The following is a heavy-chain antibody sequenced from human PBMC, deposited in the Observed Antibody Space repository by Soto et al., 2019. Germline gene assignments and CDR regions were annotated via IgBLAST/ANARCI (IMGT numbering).Heavy chain of an antibody. J-gene: IGHJ4*02. CDR2: VSAYNRNT. Sequence: AASVKVSCKASGYTFSNYGITWVRQAPGQGLEWMGWVSAYNRNTNYAQKFEDRVTMTTDTSTGTAYMELRSLRSDDTAVYFCVKGEYYYDSSGYYPFDYWGQGTLVTVSS. CDR3: VKGEYYYDSSGYYPFDY. D-gene: IGHD3-22*01. CDR1: GYTFSNYG. V-gene: IGHV1-18*04.